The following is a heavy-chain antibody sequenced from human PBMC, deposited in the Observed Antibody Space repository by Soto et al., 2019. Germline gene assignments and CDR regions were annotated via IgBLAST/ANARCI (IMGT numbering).Heavy chain of an antibody. V-gene: IGHV4-59*01. J-gene: IGHJ6*03. CDR1: GGSISSYY. D-gene: IGHD2-2*01. CDR3: ARGYCSSTRCPYYYSYYMDV. CDR2: IYYSGST. Sequence: QVQLQESGPGLVKPSETLSLTCTVSGGSISSYYWSLIRQPPGKGLELVWLIYYSGSTNYNPSLKNRVTISVDTFKNLFSLKLSSANAADTAVYYCARGYCSSTRCPYYYSYYMDVWGKGTTVTVS.